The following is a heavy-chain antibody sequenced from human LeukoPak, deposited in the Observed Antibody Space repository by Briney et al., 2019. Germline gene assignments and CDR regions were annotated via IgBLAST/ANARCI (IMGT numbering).Heavy chain of an antibody. Sequence: SETLSLTCTVSGGSISSGDYYWSWIRQPPGKGLEWIGYIYYSGSTYYNPSLKSRVTISVDTSKNQFSLKLSSVTAADTAVYYCARGGGYCSSISCSEFDYWGQGTLVTVSS. CDR2: IYYSGST. J-gene: IGHJ4*02. D-gene: IGHD2-2*01. CDR1: GGSISSGDYY. CDR3: ARGGGYCSSISCSEFDY. V-gene: IGHV4-30-4*08.